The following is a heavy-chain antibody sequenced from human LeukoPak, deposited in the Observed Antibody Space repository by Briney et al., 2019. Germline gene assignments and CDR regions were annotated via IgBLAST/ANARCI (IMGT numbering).Heavy chain of an antibody. CDR3: AKDQGIQLWLKYFQH. D-gene: IGHD5-18*01. CDR1: GFTFNNYA. CDR2: ISGSGGTT. J-gene: IGHJ1*01. V-gene: IGHV3-23*01. Sequence: PGGSLRLSCAASGFTFNNYAMTWVRRAPGKGLKWVSAISGSGGTTLYADSVKGRFTISRDNSKSTLYLQMSSLRAEDTAVYYCAKDQGIQLWLKYFQHWGQGTLVTVSS.